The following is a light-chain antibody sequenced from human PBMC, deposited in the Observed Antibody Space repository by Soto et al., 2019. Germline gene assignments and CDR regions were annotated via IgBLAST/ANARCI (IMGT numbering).Light chain of an antibody. CDR3: YSYTTRSTWV. V-gene: IGLV2-14*01. CDR2: EVI. Sequence: QAASVSGSPGQSITISCTGTSSDVGAYNYVSWYQHYPGKAPKLIIYEVINRPSGVSNRFSGSKSGDTASLTISGLQAQDEADYYCYSYTTRSTWVFGGGTKVTVL. J-gene: IGLJ3*02. CDR1: SSDVGAYNY.